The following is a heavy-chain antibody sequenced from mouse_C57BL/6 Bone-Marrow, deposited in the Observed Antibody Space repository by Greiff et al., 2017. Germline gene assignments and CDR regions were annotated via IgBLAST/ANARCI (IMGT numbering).Heavy chain of an antibody. CDR3: ASYSVDAMDY. CDR1: GYTFTSYW. J-gene: IGHJ4*01. CDR2: IYPGSGST. V-gene: IGHV1-55*01. Sequence: VQLQQPGAELVKPGASVKMSCKASGYTFTSYWITWVKQRPGQGLEWIGDIYPGSGSTNYNEKFKGKATLTVDTSSSTTYMQLSSLTSEDSAVYYCASYSVDAMDYWGQGTSVTVSS. D-gene: IGHD2-12*01.